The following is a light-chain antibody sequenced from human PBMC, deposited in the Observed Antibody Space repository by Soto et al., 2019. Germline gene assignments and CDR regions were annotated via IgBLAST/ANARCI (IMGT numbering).Light chain of an antibody. Sequence: DIQMTQSPSSVSASVGDRVTITCRASQGISSWLAWYQQKPGKARRLLIYAASSLQSGVPSRFNGRGTGKDFALTISSMQLEHFATNYCQQANSFPYTFGQATKLEIK. V-gene: IGKV1-12*01. CDR1: QGISSW. CDR2: AAS. J-gene: IGKJ2*01. CDR3: QQANSFPYT.